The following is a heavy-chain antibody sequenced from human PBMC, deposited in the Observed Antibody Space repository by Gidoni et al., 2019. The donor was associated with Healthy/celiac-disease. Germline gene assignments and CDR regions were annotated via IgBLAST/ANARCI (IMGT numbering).Heavy chain of an antibody. D-gene: IGHD3-10*01. CDR3: ARASRITMVRGVSSYYYGMDV. CDR2: IKQDGSEK. J-gene: IGHJ6*02. CDR1: GFTFSSYW. V-gene: IGHV3-7*01. Sequence: EVQLVESGGGLVQPGGSLRLSCAASGFTFSSYWMSWVRQAPGKGLEWVANIKQDGSEKYYVDSVKGRFTISRDNAKNSLYLQMNSLRAEDTAVYYCARASRITMVRGVSSYYYGMDVWGQGTTVTVSS.